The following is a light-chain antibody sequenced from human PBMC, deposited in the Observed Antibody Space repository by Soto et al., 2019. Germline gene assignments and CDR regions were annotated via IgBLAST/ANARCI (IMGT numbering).Light chain of an antibody. Sequence: EIVLTQSPATLSLSPGERATLSCRASQSVSSYLAWYQQQPGQAPRLLIYDASNRATGIPARFSGSGSGTDFTLTISSLEPEDFAVYYCQQRGNWPTLTFGGGTKVEIK. CDR3: QQRGNWPTLT. CDR2: DAS. J-gene: IGKJ4*01. V-gene: IGKV3-11*01. CDR1: QSVSSY.